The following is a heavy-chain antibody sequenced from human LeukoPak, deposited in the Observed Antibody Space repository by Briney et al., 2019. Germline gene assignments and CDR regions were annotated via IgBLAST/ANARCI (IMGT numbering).Heavy chain of an antibody. D-gene: IGHD1-1*01. Sequence: ASVKVSCKASGYTFTDYYLHWVRHAPGQGLEWMGRINPKSGGTNYAQKFQGRVTMTTDTSSTNAYMEMSRLTSDDPAVYYCATRSTTSGPTGFDPWGQGTLVTVSS. V-gene: IGHV1-2*06. CDR1: GYTFTDYY. J-gene: IGHJ5*02. CDR2: INPKSGGT. CDR3: ATRSTTSGPTGFDP.